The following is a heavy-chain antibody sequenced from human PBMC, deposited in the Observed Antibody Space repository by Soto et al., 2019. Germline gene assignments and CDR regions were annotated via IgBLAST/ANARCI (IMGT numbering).Heavy chain of an antibody. CDR2: INAGNGNT. D-gene: IGHD4-17*01. J-gene: IGHJ4*02. CDR3: ASQGGAGLRRLG. CDR1: GYTFTSYA. V-gene: IGHV1-3*01. Sequence: ASVKVSCKASGYTFTSYAMHWVRQAPGQRLEWMGWINAGNGNTKYSQKFQGRVTITRDTSASTAYMELSSLRTEDTAVYYCASQGGAGLRRLGWGQGTLVTVSS.